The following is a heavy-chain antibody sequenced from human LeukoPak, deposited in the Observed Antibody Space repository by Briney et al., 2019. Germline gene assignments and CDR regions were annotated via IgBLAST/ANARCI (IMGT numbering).Heavy chain of an antibody. J-gene: IGHJ4*02. D-gene: IGHD5-18*01. V-gene: IGHV3-7*01. Sequence: GGSLRLSCAASGFTFSSYWMSWVRQAPGKGLEWVANIKQDGSEKHYVDSVKGRFAISRDNAKNSLYLQMNSLRAEDTAVYYCARVNGYSYGYYFDYWGQGTLVTVSS. CDR2: IKQDGSEK. CDR1: GFTFSSYW. CDR3: ARVNGYSYGYYFDY.